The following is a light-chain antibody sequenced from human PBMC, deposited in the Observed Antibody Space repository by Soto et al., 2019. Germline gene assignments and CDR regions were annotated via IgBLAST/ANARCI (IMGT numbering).Light chain of an antibody. CDR1: QSISSW. V-gene: IGKV1-5*01. CDR2: DAS. J-gene: IGKJ1*01. Sequence: DLQMTQSPSTLSASVGDRVTITCRASQSISSWLAWYQQKPGKAPKLLIYDASSLESGVPLRFSGSGSGTEFTLTISSLQPDDFATYYCQQYNSYSLRFGQGTKVEIK. CDR3: QQYNSYSLR.